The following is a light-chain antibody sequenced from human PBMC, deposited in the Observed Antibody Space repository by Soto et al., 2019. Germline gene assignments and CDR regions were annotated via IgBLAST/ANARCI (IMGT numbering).Light chain of an antibody. CDR3: AAWDDSLSGVV. CDR1: SSNIGSNY. J-gene: IGLJ2*01. CDR2: RNN. Sequence: QAVVTQPPSASGTPGQRVTISCSGSSSNIGSNYVYWYQQLPGTAPKLLIYRNNQRPSGVPYRFSGSKSGTSASLAISGLRSEDEADYYCAAWDDSLSGVVFGGGTKLTV. V-gene: IGLV1-47*01.